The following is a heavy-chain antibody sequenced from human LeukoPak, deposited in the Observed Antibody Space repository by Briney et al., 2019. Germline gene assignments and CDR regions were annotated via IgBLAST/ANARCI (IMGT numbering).Heavy chain of an antibody. CDR2: ISAYNGNT. CDR3: ARPDIVVVPAATNYCYYYGMDV. V-gene: IGHV1-18*01. J-gene: IGHJ6*02. CDR1: GYTFTSYG. D-gene: IGHD2-2*01. Sequence: ASVKVSCKASGYTFTSYGISWVRQAPGQGLEWMGWISAYNGNTNYAQKLQGRVTMTTDTSTSTAYMELRSLRSDDTAVYYCARPDIVVVPAATNYCYYYGMDVWGQGTTVTVS.